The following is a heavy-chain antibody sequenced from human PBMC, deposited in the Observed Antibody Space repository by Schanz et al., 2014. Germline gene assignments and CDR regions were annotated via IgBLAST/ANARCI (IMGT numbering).Heavy chain of an antibody. Sequence: EVQLVESGGGLVQPGGSLRLSCAASGFSVGNKYMNWVRQAPGKGLEWVSFISGSGGNTYYADAVRGRFTISRDNSKTTVYLQMNSLRAEDTAVYYCAKDAENTAMITDYFDYWGQGTLVTVSS. CDR2: ISGSGGNT. CDR3: AKDAENTAMITDYFDY. V-gene: IGHV3-23*04. D-gene: IGHD5-18*01. J-gene: IGHJ4*02. CDR1: GFSVGNKY.